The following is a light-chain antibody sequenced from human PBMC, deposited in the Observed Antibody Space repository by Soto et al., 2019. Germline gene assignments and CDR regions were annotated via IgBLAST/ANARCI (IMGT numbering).Light chain of an antibody. CDR3: SSHAGSKRV. Sequence: QSVLTQPRSVSGSPGQSVTISCTGTSSDVGGYNYVSWYQQHPGKAPKLMIYDVSKRPSGVPDRFSGSKSGNTASLTVSGLQAEDEADYYCSSHAGSKRVFGTGTKVTVL. CDR2: DVS. J-gene: IGLJ1*01. V-gene: IGLV2-11*01. CDR1: SSDVGGYNY.